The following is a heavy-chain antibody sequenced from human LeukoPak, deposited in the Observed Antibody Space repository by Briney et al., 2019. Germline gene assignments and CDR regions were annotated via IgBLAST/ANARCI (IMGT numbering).Heavy chain of an antibody. D-gene: IGHD6-6*01. J-gene: IGHJ4*02. CDR2: IYYRSKWYN. V-gene: IGHV6-1*01. CDR1: GDSVSSNSAA. Sequence: SQTLSLTCAISGDSVSSNSAAWNWIRQSPSRGLEWLGRIYYRSKWYNDYAVPVKSRITINPDTSKNQFSLQLNSVTPEDTAVYYCARESYSSSSAFLFGYWGQGTLVTVSS. CDR3: ARESYSSSSAFLFGY.